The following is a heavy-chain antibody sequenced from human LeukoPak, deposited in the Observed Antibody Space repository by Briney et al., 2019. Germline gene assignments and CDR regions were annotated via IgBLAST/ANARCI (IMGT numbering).Heavy chain of an antibody. CDR1: GGSISSYY. Sequence: KPSETRSLTCTVSGGSISSYYWSWIRQPPGKGLEWIGYIYYSGSTNYNPSLKSRVTISVDTSKNQFSLKLSSVTAADTAVYYCARVGSGWGRYFDLWGRGTLVTVSS. D-gene: IGHD6-19*01. V-gene: IGHV4-59*01. J-gene: IGHJ2*01. CDR3: ARVGSGWGRYFDL. CDR2: IYYSGST.